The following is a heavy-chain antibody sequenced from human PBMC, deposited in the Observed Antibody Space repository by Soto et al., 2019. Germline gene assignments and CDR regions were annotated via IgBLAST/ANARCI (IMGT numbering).Heavy chain of an antibody. CDR1: GDSISRSNYY. CDR3: ARLYCSSTSCLPWDAFDV. D-gene: IGHD2-2*01. Sequence: QLQVQESGPGLVKTSETLSLRCTVSGDSISRSNYYWGWIRQPPGKGLEWMGSMFYTGSTYHNPSLESRVTISVDTSKNQFSLNLSSVTAADTAVYYCARLYCSSTSCLPWDAFDVWGQGTMVTVSS. V-gene: IGHV4-39*01. J-gene: IGHJ3*01. CDR2: MFYTGST.